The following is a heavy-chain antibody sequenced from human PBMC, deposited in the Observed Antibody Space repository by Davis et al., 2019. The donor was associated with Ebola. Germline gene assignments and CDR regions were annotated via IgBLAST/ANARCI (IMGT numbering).Heavy chain of an antibody. CDR2: ISGSSNYI. J-gene: IGHJ5*01. CDR1: GFTFSSYS. Sequence: GESLKISCAASGFTFSSYSINWVRQAPGKGLEWVSSISGSSNYIYYADSVKGRFTISRDNAKNSLFLQMNSLRADDTAVYYCARDPLIIGDATTDSWGQGTLVTVSS. CDR3: ARDPLIIGDATTDS. V-gene: IGHV3-21*01. D-gene: IGHD2/OR15-2a*01.